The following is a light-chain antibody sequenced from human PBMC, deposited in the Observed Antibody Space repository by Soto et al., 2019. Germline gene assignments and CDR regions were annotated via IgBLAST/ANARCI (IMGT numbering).Light chain of an antibody. CDR2: DAF. Sequence: IVLTESPSTLSVSPGERARLSCRASQSVGIYLAWYQHKAGQAPRLLIYDAFNRATGIPAKFSGIGSGTDFTLTISSLEPEDFAVYYCQQYGTPPPNFGQGTRLEI. V-gene: IGKV3-11*01. CDR1: QSVGIY. CDR3: QQYGTPPPN. J-gene: IGKJ5*01.